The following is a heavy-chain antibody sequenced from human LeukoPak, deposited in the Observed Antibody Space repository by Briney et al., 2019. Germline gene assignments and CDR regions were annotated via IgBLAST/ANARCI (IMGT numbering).Heavy chain of an antibody. CDR2: IGGSSTSI. CDR3: AREAEEAFDY. CDR1: GFTFRSYS. Sequence: PGGSLRLSCEASGFTFRSYSMNWVRQAPGKGLEWVSSIGGSSTSIYYADSVKGRFTISRDNAKNSLYLQMNRLRAEDTAVYFCAREAEEAFDYWGQGTLVTVSS. V-gene: IGHV3-21*01. J-gene: IGHJ4*02.